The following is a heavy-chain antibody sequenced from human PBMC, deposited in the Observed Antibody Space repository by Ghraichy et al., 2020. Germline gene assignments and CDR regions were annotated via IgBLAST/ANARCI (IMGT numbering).Heavy chain of an antibody. CDR2: ISYDGSNK. CDR1: GFTFSSYA. Sequence: GGSLRLSCAASGFTFSSYAMHWVRQAPGKGLEWVAVISYDGSNKYYADSVKGRFTISRDNSKNTLYLQMNSLRAEDTAVYYCARGRHYYGSGAKFDYWGQGTLVTVSS. V-gene: IGHV3-30*04. CDR3: ARGRHYYGSGAKFDY. D-gene: IGHD3-10*01. J-gene: IGHJ4*02.